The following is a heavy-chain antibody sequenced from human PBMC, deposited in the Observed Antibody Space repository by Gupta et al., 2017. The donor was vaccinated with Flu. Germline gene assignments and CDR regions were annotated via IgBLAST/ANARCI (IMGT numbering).Heavy chain of an antibody. CDR3: ATETVAGTSGGGAFDP. CDR2: FDPEDGET. Sequence: PGKGLEWMGGFDPEDGETIYEQKFQGRVTMTEDTSTDTAYMELSSLRSEDTAVYYCATETVAGTSGGGAFDPWGQGTLVTVSS. V-gene: IGHV1-24*01. D-gene: IGHD6-19*01. J-gene: IGHJ5*02.